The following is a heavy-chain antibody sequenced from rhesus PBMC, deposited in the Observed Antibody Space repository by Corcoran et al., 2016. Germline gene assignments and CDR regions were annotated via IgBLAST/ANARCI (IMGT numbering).Heavy chain of an antibody. CDR1: GFTFGSYE. D-gene: IGHD4-29*01. CDR2: ISESGGTI. Sequence: DVQLVESGGGLVKPGGSLRLSCVASGFTFGSYEMHWVRQAPGKGLEWVSVISESGGTIYYADSVKGRFTISRDNAKNSLFLQMNSLRAEDTAVYYCTSRTTVPFDYWGQGVLVTVSS. V-gene: IGHV3-100*02. CDR3: TSRTTVPFDY. J-gene: IGHJ4*01.